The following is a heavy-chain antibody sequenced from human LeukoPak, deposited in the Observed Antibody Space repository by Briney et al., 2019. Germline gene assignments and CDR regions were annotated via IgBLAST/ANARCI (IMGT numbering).Heavy chain of an antibody. CDR1: GFTFSSYS. CDR3: AHCSSTSCPLD. CDR2: ISSSGSTI. D-gene: IGHD2-2*01. V-gene: IGHV3-48*04. Sequence: PGGSLRLSCAASGFTFSSYSMNWVRQAPGKGLEWVSYISSSGSTIYYADSVKGRFTISRDNAKNSLYLQMNSLRAEDTAVYYCAHCSSTSCPLDWGQGTLVTVSS. J-gene: IGHJ4*02.